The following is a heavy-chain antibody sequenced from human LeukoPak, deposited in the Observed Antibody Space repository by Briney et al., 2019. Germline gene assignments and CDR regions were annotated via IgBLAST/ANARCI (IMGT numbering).Heavy chain of an antibody. J-gene: IGHJ6*02. Sequence: SETLSLTCTVSGGSISSYYWSWTRQPPGKGLEWIGYISYSGSTNYNPSLKSRVNISVDTSKNQFSLNLTSVTAADADVSYCARGGGYCSGGSCYRYAMDVWGQGTTVTVSS. CDR2: ISYSGST. CDR3: ARGGGYCSGGSCYRYAMDV. D-gene: IGHD2-15*01. CDR1: GGSISSYY. V-gene: IGHV4-59*01.